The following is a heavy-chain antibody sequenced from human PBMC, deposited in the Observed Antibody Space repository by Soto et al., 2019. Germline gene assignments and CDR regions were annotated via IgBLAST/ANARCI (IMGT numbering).Heavy chain of an antibody. CDR1: GGSISSYY. V-gene: IGHV4-59*01. CDR3: ARGVVEAGTGIDAFDC. CDR2: IYYSGTT. D-gene: IGHD1-1*01. Sequence: PSETLSLTCTVSGGSISSYYWSWIRQPPGKGLEWIAYIYYSGTTNYNPSLKSRVTISVDTSKNQFSLKLSSVTAADTAMYYCARGVVEAGTGIDAFDCWGQGTMVTVAS. J-gene: IGHJ3*01.